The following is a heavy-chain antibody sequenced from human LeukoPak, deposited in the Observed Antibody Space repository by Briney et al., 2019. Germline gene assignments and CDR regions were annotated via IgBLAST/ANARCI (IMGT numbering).Heavy chain of an antibody. D-gene: IGHD6-13*01. V-gene: IGHV1-18*04. J-gene: IGHJ4*02. Sequence: GASVKVSCKASGYTFTDYYMHWVRQAPGQGLEWMGWISVYNDNTNYAQKFQGRVTMTTDTSTSTAYMELRSLRSDDTAVYYCARARKYSSSWYYFNYWGQGTLATVSS. CDR3: ARARKYSSSWYYFNY. CDR2: ISVYNDNT. CDR1: GYTFTDYY.